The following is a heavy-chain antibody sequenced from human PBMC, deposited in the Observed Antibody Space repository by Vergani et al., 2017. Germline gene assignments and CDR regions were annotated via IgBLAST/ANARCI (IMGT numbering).Heavy chain of an antibody. D-gene: IGHD2-15*01. CDR2: IRYEGSNK. Sequence: VQLLESGGGVVQPGGSLRLSCAASGFSFSDYGMYWVRQAPGKGLEWVAFIRYEGSNKYYADSVKGRFTISRDNSKNTLYLQMNSLRAEDTAVFYCAKDLGYCSGGSCYPXLGDNPYYYGMDVWGQGTTVTVSS. CDR1: GFSFSDYG. V-gene: IGHV3-30*02. CDR3: AKDLGYCSGGSCYPXLGDNPYYYGMDV. J-gene: IGHJ6*02.